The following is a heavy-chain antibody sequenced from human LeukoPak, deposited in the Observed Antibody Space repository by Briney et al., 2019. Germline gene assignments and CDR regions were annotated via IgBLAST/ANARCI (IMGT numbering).Heavy chain of an antibody. CDR3: ARGESRFDY. V-gene: IGHV4-59*08. Sequence: SGTLSLTCTVSGGSISSNYWSWIRQPPGKGLEWIGYIYYSGSTNYNPSLKSRVTISVDTPKNQFSLKLSSVTAADTAVYYCARGESRFDYWGQGTLVTVSS. J-gene: IGHJ4*02. CDR1: GGSISSNY. CDR2: IYYSGST.